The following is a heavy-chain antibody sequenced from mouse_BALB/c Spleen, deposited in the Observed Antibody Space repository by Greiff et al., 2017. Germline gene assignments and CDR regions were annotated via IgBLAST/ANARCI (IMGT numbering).Heavy chain of an antibody. D-gene: IGHD2-12*01. J-gene: IGHJ4*01. CDR2: IFPASGST. CDR1: GYTFTDYE. CDR3: ARTLRRAYAMDY. Sequence: VQLQQSGAELVRPGASVTLSCKASGYTFTDYEMHWVKQTPVHGLEWIGQIFPASGSTNYNEMFEGKATLTVDTSSSTAYMQLSSLTSEDSAVYYCARTLRRAYAMDYWGQGTSVTVSS. V-gene: IGHV1-15*01.